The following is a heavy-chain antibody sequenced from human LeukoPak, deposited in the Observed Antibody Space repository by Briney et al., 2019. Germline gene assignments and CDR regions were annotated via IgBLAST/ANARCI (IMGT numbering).Heavy chain of an antibody. CDR3: ARNTYYYDSSGYPPGAFDI. D-gene: IGHD3-22*01. CDR2: ISDIGSI. Sequence: SETLSLTCTVSGGSISSYYWSWIRQPPGKGLEWIAYISDIGSINYNPSLKSRVTISLDTSKNQFSLKLSSVTAADTAVYYCARNTYYYDSSGYPPGAFDIWGQGTMVTVSS. CDR1: GGSISSYY. J-gene: IGHJ3*02. V-gene: IGHV4-59*12.